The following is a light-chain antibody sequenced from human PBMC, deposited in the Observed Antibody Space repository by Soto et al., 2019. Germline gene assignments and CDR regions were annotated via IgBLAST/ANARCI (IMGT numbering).Light chain of an antibody. CDR1: QSITSY. CDR2: AAS. CDR3: QQSYGTSFT. V-gene: IGKV1-39*01. Sequence: DIQMTQSPSSLSASVGDRVTITCRASQSITSYLNWYQQKPGKAPKLLIYAASSLQSGVPSRLSGSGSGTDFTLTISSLQPEDFATYYCQQSYGTSFTFGPGTKVDIK. J-gene: IGKJ3*01.